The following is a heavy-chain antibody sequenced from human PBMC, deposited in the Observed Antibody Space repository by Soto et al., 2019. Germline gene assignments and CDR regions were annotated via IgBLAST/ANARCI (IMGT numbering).Heavy chain of an antibody. Sequence: GGSLILSCAASGFTFSSYSMNWVRQAPGKGLEWVSSISSSSSYIYYADSVKGRFTISRDNAKNSLYLQMNSLRAEDTAVYYCARWAGPRSRNYYYGMDVWGQGTTVTVSS. CDR3: ARWAGPRSRNYYYGMDV. V-gene: IGHV3-21*01. CDR2: ISSSSSYI. J-gene: IGHJ6*02. D-gene: IGHD6-19*01. CDR1: GFTFSSYS.